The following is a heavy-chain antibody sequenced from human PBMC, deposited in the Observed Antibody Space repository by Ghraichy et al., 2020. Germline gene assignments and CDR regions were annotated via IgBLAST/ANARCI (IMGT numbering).Heavy chain of an antibody. D-gene: IGHD6-19*01. Sequence: GGSLRLSCVASGFTFSSTAVSWVRQAPGRGLQWVSAIGGSGGTTYYADSVKGRFTISRDNSKNTLYLQMNSLRAEDTAVYYCAKNKGSGLMYYFDYWGQGTLVTVSS. J-gene: IGHJ4*02. V-gene: IGHV3-23*01. CDR1: GFTFSSTA. CDR2: IGGSGGTT. CDR3: AKNKGSGLMYYFDY.